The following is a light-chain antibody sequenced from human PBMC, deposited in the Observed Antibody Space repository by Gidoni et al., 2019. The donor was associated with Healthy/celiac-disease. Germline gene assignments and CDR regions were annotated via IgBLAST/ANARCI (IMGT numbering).Light chain of an antibody. V-gene: IGKV1-13*02. CDR2: DAS. Sequence: AIQLTQSPSSLSASVGDRVTITCRASQGISSALAWYQQKQGKAPKLLIYDASSLESGVPSRFSGSGSGTDFTLTISSLQPEDFATYYCQQFNSYPPALTFXGXTKVEIK. CDR1: QGISSA. CDR3: QQFNSYPPALT. J-gene: IGKJ4*01.